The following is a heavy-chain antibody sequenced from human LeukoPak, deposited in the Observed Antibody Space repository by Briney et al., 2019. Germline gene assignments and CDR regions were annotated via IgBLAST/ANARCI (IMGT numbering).Heavy chain of an antibody. D-gene: IGHD4-11*01. Sequence: SQTLSLTCTVSGGSISSGGYYWSWIRQPPGKGLEWIGYIYHSGSTYYNPSLKSRVTISVDRSKNQFSLKLSSVIAADTAVYYCANSPGEVPASDYSSDYYYYYMDVWGKGTTVTVSS. CDR3: ANSPGEVPASDYSSDYYYYYMDV. CDR1: GGSISSGGYY. V-gene: IGHV4-30-2*01. J-gene: IGHJ6*03. CDR2: IYHSGST.